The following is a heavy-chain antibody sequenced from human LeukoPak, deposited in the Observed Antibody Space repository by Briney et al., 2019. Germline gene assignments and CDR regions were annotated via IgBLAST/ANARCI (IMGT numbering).Heavy chain of an antibody. D-gene: IGHD5-24*01. CDR1: GFPFSSYG. J-gene: IGHJ4*02. CDR3: AKDHSRRDGYNRHLDFGYYFDY. CDR2: IRYDGSNK. V-gene: IGHV3-30*02. Sequence: GGSLRLSCAASGFPFSSYGMHWVRQAPGKGLEWVAFIRYDGSNKYYADSVKGRFTISRDNSKNTLYLQMNSLRAEDTAVYYCAKDHSRRDGYNRHLDFGYYFDYWGQGTLVTVSS.